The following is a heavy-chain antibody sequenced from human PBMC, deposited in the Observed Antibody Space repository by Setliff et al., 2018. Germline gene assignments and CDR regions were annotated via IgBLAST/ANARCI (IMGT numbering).Heavy chain of an antibody. CDR3: ARGRMRGSCSCPSGTYDPCDI. V-gene: IGHV4-39*07. CDR1: GRSISSMRYY. D-gene: IGHD2-15*01. CDR2: IYHSGSS. J-gene: IGHJ3*02. Sequence: PPETLSLTCTVSGRSISSMRYYWGWSRQPPGKGLEGIGSIYHSGSSYYNSSLRCRVTITVGTSKNQFSLFMRSVSAADTAVYYCARGRMRGSCSCPSGTYDPCDIWGQGTPVTVSS.